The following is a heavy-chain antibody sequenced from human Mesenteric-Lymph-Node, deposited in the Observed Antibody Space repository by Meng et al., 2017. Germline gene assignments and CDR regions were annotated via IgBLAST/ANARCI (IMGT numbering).Heavy chain of an antibody. V-gene: IGHV4-30-2*01. Sequence: QVQLQEPGSGLVRPSCTLSLTCAASGDSITSGDYSWTWLRQPPGKGLEWIGYIYHGVNIYYTPSLRSRVTISVDKSRNQFSLKLTSVSAADTAVYYCVRDTRRGGGWFDPWGQGTLVTVSS. CDR2: IYHGVNI. CDR1: GDSITSGDYS. J-gene: IGHJ5*02. CDR3: VRDTRRGGGWFDP. D-gene: IGHD3-10*01.